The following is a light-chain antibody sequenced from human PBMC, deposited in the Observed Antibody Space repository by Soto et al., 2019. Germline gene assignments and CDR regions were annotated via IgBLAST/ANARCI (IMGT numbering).Light chain of an antibody. V-gene: IGKV1-39*01. CDR3: QQSYNAPPYT. J-gene: IGKJ2*01. CDR2: GAS. CDR1: QSISSY. Sequence: DIQMTQSPSSLSASVGDRVTITCRASQSISSYLNWYHQKPGKAPKLLIYGASSLQSWVPSRFSGSGSGTDFTLTISTLQPEDVATDYCQQSYNAPPYTFGQGTKVEIK.